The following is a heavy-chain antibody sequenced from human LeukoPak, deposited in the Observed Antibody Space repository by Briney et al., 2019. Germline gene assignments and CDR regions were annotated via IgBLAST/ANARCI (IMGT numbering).Heavy chain of an antibody. CDR3: ARDPDISQLMVNAIGYFDY. Sequence: GGSLRLSCAASGFTFSSYSMNWVRQAPGKGLEWVSSISSSSSYIYYADSVKGRFTISRDNAKNSLYLQMNSLRAEDTAVYYCARDPDISQLMVNAIGYFDYWGQGTLVTVSS. D-gene: IGHD2-8*01. CDR1: GFTFSSYS. J-gene: IGHJ4*02. CDR2: ISSSSSYI. V-gene: IGHV3-21*01.